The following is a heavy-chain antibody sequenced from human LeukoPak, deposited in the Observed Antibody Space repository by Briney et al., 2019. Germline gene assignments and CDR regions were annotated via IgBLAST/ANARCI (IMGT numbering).Heavy chain of an antibody. CDR1: GFTFSGYA. CDR3: ARDPSNWNVNFDY. V-gene: IGHV3-30-3*01. Sequence: GGSLRLSCAASGFTFSGYAMHWVRQAPGKGLEWVAVISYDGSNKYYADPVKGRFTISRDNSKNTLCLQMNSLRAEDTAVYYCARDPSNWNVNFDYWGQGTLVTVSS. D-gene: IGHD1-20*01. CDR2: ISYDGSNK. J-gene: IGHJ4*02.